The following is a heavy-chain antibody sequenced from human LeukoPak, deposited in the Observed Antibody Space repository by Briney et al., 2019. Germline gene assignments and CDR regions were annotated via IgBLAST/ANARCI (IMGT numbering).Heavy chain of an antibody. Sequence: GASVKVSCKASGYTFINYAINWGRQAPGQRLEWLGWINAGSGNTKYSQKFQGRVTITRDTSASTAYMELSSLRSEDTAVYYCARAPMTTVTLYYFGYWGQGTLVTVSS. CDR1: GYTFINYA. V-gene: IGHV1-3*01. CDR2: INAGSGNT. CDR3: ARAPMTTVTLYYFGY. J-gene: IGHJ4*02. D-gene: IGHD4-17*01.